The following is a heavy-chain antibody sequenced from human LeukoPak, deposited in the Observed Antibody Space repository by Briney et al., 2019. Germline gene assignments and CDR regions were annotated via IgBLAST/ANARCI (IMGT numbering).Heavy chain of an antibody. V-gene: IGHV3-7*03. CDR3: ARYYCGSNSRFDP. CDR1: GFTFSNFW. Sequence: GESLRLSCTASGFTFSNFWMGWVRQAPGKGLEWVANIKQDETEKFYLGSVKGRFTISRDNAKNSLYLQMNSLRVEDTALYYCARYYCGSNSRFDPWGQGPRVTVSS. CDR2: IKQDETEK. D-gene: IGHD2-21*01. J-gene: IGHJ5*02.